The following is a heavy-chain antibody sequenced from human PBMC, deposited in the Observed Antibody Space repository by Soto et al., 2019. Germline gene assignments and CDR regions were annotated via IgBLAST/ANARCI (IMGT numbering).Heavy chain of an antibody. V-gene: IGHV4-34*01. CDR2: INHSGST. CDR1: GGSFSGYY. D-gene: IGHD2-8*01. J-gene: IGHJ3*02. CDR3: AREVNVVALSDAFDI. Sequence: PSETLSLTCAVYGGSFSGYYWSWIRQPPGKGLEWIGEINHSGSTNYNPSLKSRVTISLDTSKNRFSLVMYSVTAADTAVYYCAREVNVVALSDAFDIWGQGTMVTVSS.